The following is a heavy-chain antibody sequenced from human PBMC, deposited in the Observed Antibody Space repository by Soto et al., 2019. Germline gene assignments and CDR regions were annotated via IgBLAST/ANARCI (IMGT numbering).Heavy chain of an antibody. CDR2: VSTSGRST. CDR3: AKDRNYYGSGSSGYFDY. D-gene: IGHD3-10*01. Sequence: GGSLRLSCSASGFIFSESTIYWFRQVPGKGLEAISAVSTSGRSTYYADSVKDRFTISRDNSKNTLFLQMGSLRPEDTAVYYCAKDRNYYGSGSSGYFDYWGQGTLVTVSS. CDR1: GFIFSEST. V-gene: IGHV3-64D*06. J-gene: IGHJ4*02.